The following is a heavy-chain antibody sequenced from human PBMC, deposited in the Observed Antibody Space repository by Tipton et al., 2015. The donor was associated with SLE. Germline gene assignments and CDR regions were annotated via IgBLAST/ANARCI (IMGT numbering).Heavy chain of an antibody. CDR1: GGSISIYY. V-gene: IGHV4-59*12. CDR2: IYYSGST. CDR3: ARGVVRFDY. Sequence: TLSLTCTVSGGSISIYYWSWIRQPPGKGLEWIGYIYYSGSTNYNPSLKSRVTISVDTSKNQFSLKLTSVTAADTAVYYCARGVVRFDYWGQGTLVTVSS. J-gene: IGHJ4*02. D-gene: IGHD3-10*01.